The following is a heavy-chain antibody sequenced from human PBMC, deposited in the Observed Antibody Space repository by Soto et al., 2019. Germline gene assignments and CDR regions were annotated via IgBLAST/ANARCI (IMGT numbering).Heavy chain of an antibody. V-gene: IGHV1-18*01. CDR1: GFTFSSYT. D-gene: IGHD4-17*01. CDR2: ISAYNGNT. J-gene: IGHJ4*02. CDR3: ARLGYGDSESD. Sequence: GASVKVSCKASGFTFSSYTISWVRQAPGQGLEWMGWISAYNGNTFHAQKLQGRVTMTTDTSTSTAYMELRSLRSDDTAVYYCARLGYGDSESDWGQGTLVTVSS.